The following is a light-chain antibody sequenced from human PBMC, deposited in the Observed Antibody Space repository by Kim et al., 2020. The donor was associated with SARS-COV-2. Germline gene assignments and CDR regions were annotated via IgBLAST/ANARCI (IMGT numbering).Light chain of an antibody. J-gene: IGLJ3*02. V-gene: IGLV2-14*01. CDR1: SNDVGDSKY. CDR3: AVYTSSSTWM. Sequence: QSALTQSASVSGSPGQSITMSCTGASNDVGDSKYVSWYQQHAGKAPKVLIYDVTKRPSGVTDRFSASKSGNTASLTISGLQAEDEADYYCAVYTSSSTWMFGGGTQLTVL. CDR2: DVT.